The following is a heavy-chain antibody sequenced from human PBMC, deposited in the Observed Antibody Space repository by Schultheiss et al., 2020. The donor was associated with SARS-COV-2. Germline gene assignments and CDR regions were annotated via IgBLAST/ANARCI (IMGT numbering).Heavy chain of an antibody. CDR3: ARDRSLYSNIPPDMDV. Sequence: GGSLRLSCAASGFTFSSYSMNWVRQAPGKGLEWVSSISSSSSYIYYADSVKGRFTISRDNAKNSLYLQMNSLRAEDTAVYYCARDRSLYSNIPPDMDVWGKGTTVTVSS. J-gene: IGHJ6*03. V-gene: IGHV3-21*01. CDR1: GFTFSSYS. D-gene: IGHD2/OR15-2a*01. CDR2: ISSSSSYI.